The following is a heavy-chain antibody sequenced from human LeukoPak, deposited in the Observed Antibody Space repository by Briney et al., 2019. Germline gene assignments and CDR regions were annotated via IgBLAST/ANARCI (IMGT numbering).Heavy chain of an antibody. Sequence: GDSLRLSCAASGFTFKKYAMNWVRQAPGKGLEWVSSISITGYYINDADSVKGRFTISRDNSKNSLYLQMNSLRDEDTAVYYCTRGPVSSEYPPTFVPDFWGQGTLVTVSS. CDR2: ISITGYYI. D-gene: IGHD2/OR15-2a*01. V-gene: IGHV3-21*01. J-gene: IGHJ4*02. CDR3: TRGPVSSEYPPTFVPDF. CDR1: GFTFKKYA.